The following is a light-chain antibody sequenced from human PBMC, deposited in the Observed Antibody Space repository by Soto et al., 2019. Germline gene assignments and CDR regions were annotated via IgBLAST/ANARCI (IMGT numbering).Light chain of an antibody. CDR2: AAS. CDR1: QSISSY. Sequence: DIQMTQSPSSLSASVGDRVTITCRASQSISSYLSWYQQKPGKAPKLLIYAASSLQSGVPSRFSGSGSGTDFALTISSLQPEDFATYYCQQSYSTPRGTFGEGTKVDIK. J-gene: IGKJ1*01. V-gene: IGKV1-39*01. CDR3: QQSYSTPRGT.